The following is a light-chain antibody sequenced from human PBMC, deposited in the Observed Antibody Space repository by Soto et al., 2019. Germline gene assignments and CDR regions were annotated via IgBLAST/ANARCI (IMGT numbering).Light chain of an antibody. CDR3: QQYHTYPWT. Sequence: AILMTQSPSSLSSSAGDIFTITCRASHDINSHLAWYQQKPGKAPSLLIYAASTLHSGVPSRFSGSESGTEFTLTISSLHPDDFAVYYCQQYHTYPWTFGQGTKVDIK. J-gene: IGKJ1*01. CDR1: HDINSH. V-gene: IGKV1-8*01. CDR2: AAS.